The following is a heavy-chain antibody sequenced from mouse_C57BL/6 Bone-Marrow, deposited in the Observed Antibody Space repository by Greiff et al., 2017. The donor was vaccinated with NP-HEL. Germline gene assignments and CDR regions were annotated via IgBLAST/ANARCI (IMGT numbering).Heavy chain of an antibody. D-gene: IGHD1-1*01. CDR2: ISYDGSN. J-gene: IGHJ4*01. Sequence: EVKVEESGPGLVKPSQSLSLTCSVTGYSITSGYYWNWIRQFPGNKLEWMGYISYDGSNNYNPSLKNRISITRDTSKNQFFLKLNSVTTEDTATYYCARYGSSHYAMDYWGQGTSVTVSS. CDR3: ARYGSSHYAMDY. CDR1: GYSITSGYY. V-gene: IGHV3-6*01.